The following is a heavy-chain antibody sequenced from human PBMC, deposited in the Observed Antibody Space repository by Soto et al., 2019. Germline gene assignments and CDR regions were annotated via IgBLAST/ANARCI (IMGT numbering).Heavy chain of an antibody. Sequence: EGQLVEFGGGLVKPGGSLRLSCAAYGFSFSIYSYNWVRQAPGKGLEWLSYISPAGSSIYYADSVKGRFTISRDSARDSVYLKMNSLRAEDTAVYYCAKDRGGSGAFDIWGQGTMVTVSS. D-gene: IGHD3-10*01. V-gene: IGHV3-48*01. CDR1: GFSFSIYS. CDR2: ISPAGSSI. J-gene: IGHJ3*02. CDR3: AKDRGGSGAFDI.